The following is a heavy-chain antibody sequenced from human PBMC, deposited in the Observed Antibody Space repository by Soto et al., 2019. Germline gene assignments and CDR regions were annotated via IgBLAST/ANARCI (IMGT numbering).Heavy chain of an antibody. CDR2: ISGDGYST. D-gene: IGHD3-22*01. V-gene: IGHV3-23*01. J-gene: IGHJ4*02. Sequence: EVQLLESGGGLVQPGGSLRLSCAASGFSFTSFAMSWVRQAPGKGLEWVSAISGDGYSTYYADSFTGRFTVSRENSNNTHDLQMDSLRAEDTAVYYCAKSSGYYDSRARFDYWGKGSLVTVSS. CDR1: GFSFTSFA. CDR3: AKSSGYYDSRARFDY.